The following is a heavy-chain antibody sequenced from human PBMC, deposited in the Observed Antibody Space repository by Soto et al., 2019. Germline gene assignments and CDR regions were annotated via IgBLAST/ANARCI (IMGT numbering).Heavy chain of an antibody. D-gene: IGHD6-13*01. V-gene: IGHV4-39*01. Sequence: SEPLSLTCTVSGGSISSSSDYWGWIRQPPGKGLEWIGSIYYSGSTYYNPSLKSRVTISVDTSKNQFSLKLSSVTAADTAVYYCARLEQGEKRLVLRYFAYWGQGTLVTVSS. CDR3: ARLEQGEKRLVLRYFAY. CDR1: GGSISSSSDY. J-gene: IGHJ4*02. CDR2: IYYSGST.